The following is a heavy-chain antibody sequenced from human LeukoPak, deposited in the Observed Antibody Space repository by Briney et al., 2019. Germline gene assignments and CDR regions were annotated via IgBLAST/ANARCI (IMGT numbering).Heavy chain of an antibody. CDR2: IGGSSSSI. Sequence: PGGSLRLSCAASGFTFTTYSTYSMNWVRQSPRKGLEWVSSIGGSSSSIFYADSVKGRFTISRDNAKNSLYLQMNSLRAEDTAVYYCARAGVQLERLDDAFDIWGQGTMVTVSS. CDR1: GFTFTTYSTYS. D-gene: IGHD1-1*01. V-gene: IGHV3-21*01. CDR3: ARAGVQLERLDDAFDI. J-gene: IGHJ3*02.